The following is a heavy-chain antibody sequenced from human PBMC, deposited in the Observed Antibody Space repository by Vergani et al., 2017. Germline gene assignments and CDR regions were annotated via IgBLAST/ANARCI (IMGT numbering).Heavy chain of an antibody. J-gene: IGHJ3*02. Sequence: EVQLVESGGGLVQPGGSLRLSCAASGFTFSSYDMNWVRQAPGKGLGWVSYISSSGSTIYYADSVKGRFTISRDNAKNSLYLQMNSLRAEDTAVYYCARDRAAASGAFDIWGQGTMVTVSS. V-gene: IGHV3-48*03. CDR2: ISSSGSTI. D-gene: IGHD6-13*01. CDR1: GFTFSSYD. CDR3: ARDRAAASGAFDI.